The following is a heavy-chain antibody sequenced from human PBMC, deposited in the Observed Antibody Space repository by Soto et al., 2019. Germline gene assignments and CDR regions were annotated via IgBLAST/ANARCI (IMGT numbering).Heavy chain of an antibody. CDR1: GYTFTSYY. V-gene: IGHV1-46*01. CDR2: INPSGGST. CDR3: ARDGDYYYDSSGYYYLFDY. Sequence: ASVKVSCKASGYTFTSYYMHWVRQAPGQGLEWMGIINPSGGSTSYAQKFQGRVTMTRDTSTSTVYMELSSLRSEDTAVYYCARDGDYYYDSSGYYYLFDYWGQGTLVTVSS. J-gene: IGHJ4*02. D-gene: IGHD3-22*01.